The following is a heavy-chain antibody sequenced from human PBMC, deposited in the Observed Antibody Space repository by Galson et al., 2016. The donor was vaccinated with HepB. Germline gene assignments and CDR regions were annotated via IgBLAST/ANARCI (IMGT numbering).Heavy chain of an antibody. CDR3: ASSLIVGATGGAFDI. D-gene: IGHD1-26*01. CDR2: IYPGDSDT. CDR1: GYRFTSQW. J-gene: IGHJ3*02. Sequence: QSGAEVKEPEESLKISCKGSGYRFTSQWVGWVRQMPGKGLEWMGIIYPGDSDTRYSPSFQGQVTISVDKSISTAYLQWASLKASDTAMYFCASSLIVGATGGAFDIWGPGTRVTVSP. V-gene: IGHV5-51*01.